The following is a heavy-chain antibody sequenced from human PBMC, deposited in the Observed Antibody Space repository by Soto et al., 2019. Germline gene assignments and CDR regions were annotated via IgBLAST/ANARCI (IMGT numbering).Heavy chain of an antibody. Sequence: SETLSLTCAVYGGSFSGYYWSWIRQPPGKGLEWIGEINHSGSTNYNPSLKSRVTISVDTSKNQFSLKLSSVTAADTAVYYCARWRVVAAATPYYYYGMDVWGQGTTVTVSS. CDR3: ARWRVVAAATPYYYYGMDV. J-gene: IGHJ6*02. CDR2: INHSGST. V-gene: IGHV4-34*01. CDR1: GGSFSGYY. D-gene: IGHD2-15*01.